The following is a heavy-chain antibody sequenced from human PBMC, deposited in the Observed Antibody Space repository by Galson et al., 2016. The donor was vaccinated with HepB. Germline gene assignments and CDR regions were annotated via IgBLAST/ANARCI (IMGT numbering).Heavy chain of an antibody. Sequence: SETLSLTCAVSGGSVSSDTWWSWVRQPPGKGLEWIGEVYHSGSTHYNPALKTRIIISVDSSKNQFSLKLNSVTAADTAVYYCAREDSSSVLFFDYWGQGTLVTVSS. CDR3: AREDSSSVLFFDY. V-gene: IGHV4-4*02. D-gene: IGHD6-6*01. CDR1: GGSVSSDTW. J-gene: IGHJ4*02. CDR2: VYHSGST.